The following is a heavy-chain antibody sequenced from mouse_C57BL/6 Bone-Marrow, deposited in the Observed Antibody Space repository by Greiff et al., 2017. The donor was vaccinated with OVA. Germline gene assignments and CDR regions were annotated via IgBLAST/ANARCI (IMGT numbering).Heavy chain of an antibody. CDR3: ARSRHYYGSSYRYCDV. CDR2: INPNYGTT. J-gene: IGHJ1*03. V-gene: IGHV1-39*01. D-gene: IGHD1-1*01. CDR1: GYSFTDYN. Sequence: VQLKESGPELVKPGASVKISCKASGYSFTDYNMNWVKQSNGKSLEWIGVINPNYGTTSYNQKFKGKATLTVDQSSSTAYMQLNSLTSEDSAVYYCARSRHYYGSSYRYCDVWGTGTTVTVSS.